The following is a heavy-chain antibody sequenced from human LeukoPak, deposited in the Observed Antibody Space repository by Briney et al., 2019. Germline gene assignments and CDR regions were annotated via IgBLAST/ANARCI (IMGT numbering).Heavy chain of an antibody. CDR2: INHSGST. CDR1: GGSFSGYY. J-gene: IGHJ4*02. D-gene: IGHD5-18*01. CDR3: ARGQYSYALDY. V-gene: IGHV4-34*01. Sequence: SETLSLTCAVYGGSFSGYYWSWIRQPPGKGLEWIGEINHSGSTNYNPSLKSRVTISVDTSKNQFSLKLSSVTAADTAVYYCARGQYSYALDYWGQGTLVTVSP.